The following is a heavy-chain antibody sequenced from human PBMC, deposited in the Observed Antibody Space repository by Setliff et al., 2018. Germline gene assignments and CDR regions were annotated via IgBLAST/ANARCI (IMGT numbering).Heavy chain of an antibody. CDR3: ARVPRLEWLLPTFDS. CDR1: GYNFRNYG. CDR2: ISGYKSNP. D-gene: IGHD3-3*01. Sequence: GASVKVSCKPSGYNFRNYGISWVRQVPGQGLEWMGWISGYKSNPNYLQKMQGRLTMTTDTSTSTAYMELRSLRSDDTAVYYCARVPRLEWLLPTFDSWGQGTLVTVSS. J-gene: IGHJ4*02. V-gene: IGHV1-18*04.